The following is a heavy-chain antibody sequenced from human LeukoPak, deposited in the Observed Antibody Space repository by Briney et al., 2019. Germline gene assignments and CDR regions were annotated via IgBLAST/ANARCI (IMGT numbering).Heavy chain of an antibody. Sequence: SVKVSCKASGGTFSSYAISWVRQAPGQGLEWMGGIIPIFGTANYAQKFQGRVTITADESTSTAYMELSSLRSEDTALYYCAREYTAMVTAYFDYWGQGTLVTVSS. CDR1: GGTFSSYA. J-gene: IGHJ4*02. CDR3: AREYTAMVTAYFDY. D-gene: IGHD5-18*01. CDR2: IIPIFGTA. V-gene: IGHV1-69*13.